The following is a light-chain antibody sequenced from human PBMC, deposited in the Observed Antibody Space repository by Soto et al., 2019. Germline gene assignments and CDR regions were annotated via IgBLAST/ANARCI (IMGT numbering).Light chain of an antibody. CDR3: SSHGGSNNFYV. Sequence: QSVLTQPPSVSGAPGQRVTISCTGSSSNIGAGYDVHWYQHLPGKAPKLLIYANKNRPSGVPDRFSASKSGNTASLTVSGLQAEDEADYYCSSHGGSNNFYVFGTGTKVTVL. J-gene: IGLJ1*01. CDR2: ANK. CDR1: SSNIGAGYD. V-gene: IGLV1-40*01.